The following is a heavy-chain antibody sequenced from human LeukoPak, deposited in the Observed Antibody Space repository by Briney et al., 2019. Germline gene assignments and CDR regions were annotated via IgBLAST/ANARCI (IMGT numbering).Heavy chain of an antibody. V-gene: IGHV4-34*01. CDR2: IDHSGSA. Sequence: SETLSLTCGVFGGSFCGYYWTWIRQPPGKGLEWIGEIDHSGSANYNPSLQSRVTMSVDTSKNQFSLKLSSVTAADTAVYYCAREQSGSVHMDVWGQGTSVTVSS. J-gene: IGHJ6*02. D-gene: IGHD3-10*01. CDR1: GGSFCGYY. CDR3: AREQSGSVHMDV.